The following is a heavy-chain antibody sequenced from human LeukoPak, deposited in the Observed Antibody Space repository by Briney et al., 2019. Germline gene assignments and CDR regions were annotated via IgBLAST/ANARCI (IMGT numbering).Heavy chain of an antibody. CDR1: GFTFSSYD. V-gene: IGHV3-30*03. D-gene: IGHD1-1*01. Sequence: PGGSLRLSCAASGFTFSSYDMHWVRQAPGKGLEWVAVISYDGSNKYYGDSVKGRFTISRDNSKNTLDLQMNSLRAEDTAVYFCARVRVGGTNYFDSWGQGTLVTVSS. J-gene: IGHJ4*02. CDR3: ARVRVGGTNYFDS. CDR2: ISYDGSNK.